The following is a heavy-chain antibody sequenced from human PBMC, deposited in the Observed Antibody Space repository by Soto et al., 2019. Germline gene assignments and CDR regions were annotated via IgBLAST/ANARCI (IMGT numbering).Heavy chain of an antibody. CDR3: ARYYDGTNWFDT. J-gene: IGHJ5*02. CDR2: MNPNSGNT. Sequence: ASVKVSCKASGYTFTSYDINWVRQATGQGLEWMGWMNPNSGNTGYAQKFQGRVTMTRNTSISTAYMELSSLRSEDTAVYYCARYYDGTNWFDTWGQGTLVTVSS. CDR1: GYTFTSYD. V-gene: IGHV1-8*01. D-gene: IGHD3-22*01.